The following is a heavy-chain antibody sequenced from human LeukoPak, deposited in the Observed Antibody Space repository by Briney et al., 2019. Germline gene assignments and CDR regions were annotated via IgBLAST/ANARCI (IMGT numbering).Heavy chain of an antibody. CDR1: EYTFTGYY. CDR2: INPNSGGT. Sequence: ASVKVSCKASEYTFTGYYMHWVRQAPGQGLEWMGWINPNSGGTNYAQKFQGWVTMTRDTSISTAYMELSRLRSDDTAVYYCAREAAADAFDIWGQGTMVTVSS. CDR3: AREAAADAFDI. V-gene: IGHV1-2*04. D-gene: IGHD6-13*01. J-gene: IGHJ3*02.